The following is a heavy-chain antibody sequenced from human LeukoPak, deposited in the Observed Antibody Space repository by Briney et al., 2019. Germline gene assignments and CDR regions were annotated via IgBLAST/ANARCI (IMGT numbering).Heavy chain of an antibody. CDR1: GFSFRDYY. J-gene: IGHJ4*02. V-gene: IGHV3-11*05. CDR2: ISTDSVYT. CDR3: ARESHGTGDQ. Sequence: PGGSLRLSCAASGFSFRDYYMSWILQAPGKGLEWVSFISTDSVYTNYADPVKGRFTISRDNAKNSLYLQLNSLRAEDTAVYYCARESHGTGDQWGQGTLVTVSS. D-gene: IGHD3-10*01.